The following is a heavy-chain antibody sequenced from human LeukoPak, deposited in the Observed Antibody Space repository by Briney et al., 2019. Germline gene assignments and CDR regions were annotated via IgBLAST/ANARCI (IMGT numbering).Heavy chain of an antibody. CDR3: ARDPSNYVDY. Sequence: GASVKVSCKTSGYTFIGYYMHWVRQAPGQGLEWMGWLNPNSGATNYAQKFQGRVTISRDTSISTVYLDLSRLRSDDTAIYYCARDPSNYVDYWGQGTLVTVSS. J-gene: IGHJ4*02. V-gene: IGHV1-2*02. CDR2: LNPNSGAT. D-gene: IGHD3-10*01. CDR1: GYTFIGYY.